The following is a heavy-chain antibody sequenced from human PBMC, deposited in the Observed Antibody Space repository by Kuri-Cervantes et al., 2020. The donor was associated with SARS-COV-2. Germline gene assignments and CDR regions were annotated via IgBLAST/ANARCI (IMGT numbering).Heavy chain of an antibody. D-gene: IGHD6-25*01. CDR2: ISSSSSQR. V-gene: IGHV3-21*01. CDR3: AKDRAPRSSDYFDY. Sequence: GGSLRLSCAASGFTFGTYSMTWVRQAPGKGLEWVSSISSSSSQRYYVDSVKGRFTISRDNSKNTLYLQMNSLRAEDTAVYYCAKDRAPRSSDYFDYWGQGTLVTVSS. J-gene: IGHJ4*02. CDR1: GFTFGTYS.